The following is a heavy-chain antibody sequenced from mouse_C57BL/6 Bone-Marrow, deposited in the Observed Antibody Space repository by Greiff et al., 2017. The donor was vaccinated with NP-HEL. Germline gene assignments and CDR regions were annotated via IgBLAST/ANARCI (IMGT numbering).Heavy chain of an antibody. CDR2: IDPSDSYT. Sequence: QVQLQQPGAELVMPGASVKLSCKASGYTFTSYWMHWVKQRPGQGLEWIGEIDPSDSYTNYNQKFKGKSTLTVDTSSSTAYMQLSSLTSEDGAVYDCGRGVPRFAYWGQGTLVTVSA. D-gene: IGHD2-14*01. CDR1: GYTFTSYW. V-gene: IGHV1-69*01. J-gene: IGHJ3*01. CDR3: GRGVPRFAY.